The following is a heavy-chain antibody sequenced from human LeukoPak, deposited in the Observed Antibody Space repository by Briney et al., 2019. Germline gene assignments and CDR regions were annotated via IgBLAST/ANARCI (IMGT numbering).Heavy chain of an antibody. CDR1: GGSFSGYY. V-gene: IGHV4-34*01. D-gene: IGHD3-22*01. CDR3: ARESSGYYSDH. CDR2: INHSGST. J-gene: IGHJ4*02. Sequence: PSETLSLTCAVCGGSFSGYYWSWIRQPPGKGLEWIGEINHSGSTNYNPSLKSRVTISVDTSKNQFSLKLSSVTAADTAVYYCARESSGYYSDHWGQGTLVTVSS.